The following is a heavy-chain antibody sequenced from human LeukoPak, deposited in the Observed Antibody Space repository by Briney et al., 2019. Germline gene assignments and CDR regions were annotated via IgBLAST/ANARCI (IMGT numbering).Heavy chain of an antibody. CDR3: ARGNSSGWYSDFDY. D-gene: IGHD6-19*01. J-gene: IGHJ4*02. Sequence: ASVKVSSKASGYTFTGYYMHWVRQAPGQGLEWMGWINPNSGGTNYAQKFQGRVTMTRDTSISTAYMELSRLRSDDTAVYYCARGNSSGWYSDFDYWGQGTLVTVSS. CDR2: INPNSGGT. CDR1: GYTFTGYY. V-gene: IGHV1-2*02.